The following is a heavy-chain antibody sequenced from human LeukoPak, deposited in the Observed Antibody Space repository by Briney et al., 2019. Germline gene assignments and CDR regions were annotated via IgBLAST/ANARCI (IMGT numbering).Heavy chain of an antibody. V-gene: IGHV2-5*02. CDR2: NFWDGNK. J-gene: IGHJ4*02. Sequence: SGPTLVKPTQTLTLTCTFSGFSLSTSGLAVGWIRQPPGKALDWLALNFWDGNKRYRPALKSRVTITKDTSKKQVVLTMTNMDPVDTATYYCAPLKGDIVVDSHWGQGTLVTVSS. CDR1: GFSLSTSGLA. D-gene: IGHD3-22*01. CDR3: APLKGDIVVDSH.